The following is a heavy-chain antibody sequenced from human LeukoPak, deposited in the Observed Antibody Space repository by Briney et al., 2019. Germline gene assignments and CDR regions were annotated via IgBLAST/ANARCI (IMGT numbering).Heavy chain of an antibody. Sequence: SGGSLRLSCAASGFTFSSYAMHWVRQAPGKGLEWVAVISYDGSNKYYADSVKGRFTISRDNSKNTLYLQMNSLRAEDTAVYYCAKDPCSGGSCYCDYWGQGTLVTVSS. V-gene: IGHV3-30*04. CDR2: ISYDGSNK. J-gene: IGHJ4*02. CDR1: GFTFSSYA. D-gene: IGHD2-15*01. CDR3: AKDPCSGGSCYCDY.